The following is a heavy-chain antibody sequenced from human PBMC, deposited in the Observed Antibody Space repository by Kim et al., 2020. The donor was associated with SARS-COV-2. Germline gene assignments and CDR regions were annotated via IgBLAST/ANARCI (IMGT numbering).Heavy chain of an antibody. J-gene: IGHJ4*02. CDR3: ALMRDRGVPLDY. D-gene: IGHD3-10*01. CDR1: GFTFSSYS. Sequence: GGSLRLSCAASGFTFSSYSMNWVRQAPGKGLEWVSSISSSSSYIYYADSVKGRFTISRDNAKNSLYLQMNSLRAEDTAVYYCALMRDRGVPLDYWGQGTLVTVSS. V-gene: IGHV3-21*01. CDR2: ISSSSSYI.